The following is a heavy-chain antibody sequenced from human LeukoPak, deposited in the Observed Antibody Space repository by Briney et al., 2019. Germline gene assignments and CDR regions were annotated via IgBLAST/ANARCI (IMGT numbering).Heavy chain of an antibody. J-gene: IGHJ4*02. CDR3: ATRKLGNDY. CDR2: IYYTET. Sequence: PSETLSLTCTVSGGSISIDYYYWSWIRQSPGKGLEWIGYIYYTETSYNPSLKSRVTISADTSKNQFSLKLYSVTAADTAVYYCATRKLGNDYWGQGTLVTVSS. CDR1: GGSISIDYYY. D-gene: IGHD7-27*01. V-gene: IGHV4-61*01.